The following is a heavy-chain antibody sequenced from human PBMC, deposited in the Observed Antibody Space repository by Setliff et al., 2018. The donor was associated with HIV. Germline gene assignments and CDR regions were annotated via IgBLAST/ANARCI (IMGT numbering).Heavy chain of an antibody. J-gene: IGHJ3*02. Sequence: ASVKVSCKASGYTFTGYYMYWVRQAPGQGLEWMGWINPNSGGTNYAQKFQGRVTMTRDTSISTAYMELSRLRPDDTAVYYCAMAYYYDSSGYRNDAFDIWGQGTMVTVSS. CDR2: INPNSGGT. CDR1: GYTFTGYY. CDR3: AMAYYYDSSGYRNDAFDI. V-gene: IGHV1-2*02. D-gene: IGHD3-22*01.